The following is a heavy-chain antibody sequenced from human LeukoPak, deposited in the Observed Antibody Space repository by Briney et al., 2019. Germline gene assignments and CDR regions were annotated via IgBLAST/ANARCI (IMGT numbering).Heavy chain of an antibody. D-gene: IGHD6-13*01. Sequence: PGGSLRLSCSVSGLTFYTYAMSWVRQAPGKGLEWVSAISGRDGRTYYTDSVKGRFTISRDNSKNTLYLQMNSLRAEDTAVYYCCTSPSFGSSWYQFNYWGQGALVIASS. J-gene: IGHJ4*02. V-gene: IGHV3-23*01. CDR1: GLTFYTYA. CDR2: ISGRDGRT. CDR3: CTSPSFGSSWYQFNY.